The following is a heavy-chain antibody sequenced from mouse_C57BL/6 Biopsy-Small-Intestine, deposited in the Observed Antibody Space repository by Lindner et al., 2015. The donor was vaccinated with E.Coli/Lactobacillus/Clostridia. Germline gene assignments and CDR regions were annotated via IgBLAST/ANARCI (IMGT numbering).Heavy chain of an antibody. Sequence: SVKVSCKASGYTFADYYMHWMRQAPGQGLEWVGWINPNTGVTNYAQKFQGRVTMTRDTSITAAYMELSRLRSDDTAVYYCARDPRYTRSSSPVFYSDYWGQGTQVTVSS. CDR2: INPNTGVT. CDR1: GYTFADYY. V-gene: IGHV1-26*01. J-gene: IGHJ4*01. CDR3: ARDPRYTRSSSPVFYSDY. D-gene: IGHD2-3*01.